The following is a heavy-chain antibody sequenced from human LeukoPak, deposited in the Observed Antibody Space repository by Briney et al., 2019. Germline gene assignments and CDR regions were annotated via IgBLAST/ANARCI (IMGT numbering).Heavy chain of an antibody. CDR3: ARDSEVLQRYSSGGPDY. Sequence: SVKVSCKASGGTFRSYAISWVRQAPGQGLEWMGGIIPIFGTANYAQKFQGRVTITADESTSTSYMQPSTLRSEDTAVYYCARDSEVLQRYSSGGPDYWGQGTLVTVSS. CDR2: IIPIFGTA. D-gene: IGHD6-19*01. J-gene: IGHJ4*02. V-gene: IGHV1-69*13. CDR1: GGTFRSYA.